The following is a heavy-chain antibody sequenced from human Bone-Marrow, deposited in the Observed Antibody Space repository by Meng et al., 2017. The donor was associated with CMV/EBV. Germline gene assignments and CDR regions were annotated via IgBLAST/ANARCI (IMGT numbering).Heavy chain of an antibody. J-gene: IGHJ4*02. D-gene: IGHD2-2*01. V-gene: IGHV3-23*01. Sequence: GESLKISCAASGFTFNDYYMTWIRQAPGKGLEWVSAISGSGGSTYYADSVKGRFTISRDNSKNTLYLQMNSLRAEDTAVYYCAKGVRCSSTSCSPYGLFDYWGQGTLVTVSS. CDR3: AKGVRCSSTSCSPYGLFDY. CDR2: ISGSGGST. CDR1: GFTFNDYY.